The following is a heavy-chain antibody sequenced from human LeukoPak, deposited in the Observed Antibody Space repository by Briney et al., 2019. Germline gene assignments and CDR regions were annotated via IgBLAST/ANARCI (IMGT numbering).Heavy chain of an antibody. D-gene: IGHD3-22*01. J-gene: IGHJ3*02. CDR3: ARDARYYDSSGYFNDAFDI. Sequence: GGSLRLSCAASGFTFSSYEMNWVRQAPGKGLEWVSYISSSGSTIYYADSVKGRFTISRDNAKNSLYLQMNGLRAEDTAVYYCARDARYYDSSGYFNDAFDIWGQGTMVTVSS. CDR2: ISSSGSTI. CDR1: GFTFSSYE. V-gene: IGHV3-48*03.